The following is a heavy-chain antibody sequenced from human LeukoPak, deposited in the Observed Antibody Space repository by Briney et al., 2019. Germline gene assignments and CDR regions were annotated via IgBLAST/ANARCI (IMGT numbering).Heavy chain of an antibody. CDR2: INPNSGGT. D-gene: IGHD1-26*01. Sequence: ASVKVSCKASGYTFTGYYMHWVRQAPGQGLEWMGWINPNSGGTSYAQKFQGRVTMTRDTSISTAYMELSRLRSDDTAVYYCARGPLLVGAIAGHAFDIWGQGTMVTVSS. V-gene: IGHV1-2*02. J-gene: IGHJ3*02. CDR1: GYTFTGYY. CDR3: ARGPLLVGAIAGHAFDI.